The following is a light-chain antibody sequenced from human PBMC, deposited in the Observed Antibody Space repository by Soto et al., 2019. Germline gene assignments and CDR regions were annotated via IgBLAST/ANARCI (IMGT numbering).Light chain of an antibody. CDR1: QSISKY. CDR2: AAS. J-gene: IGKJ3*01. V-gene: IGKV1-39*01. Sequence: DIQMTQSPSSLSASVGDRVTITCRASQSISKYLNWYQQQPGKAPKVLIYAASTLQSGVPSRFSGSGSGTDFRLTISSLHPEDFATYYCQQSYTSLYTFGPGTKVDF. CDR3: QQSYTSLYT.